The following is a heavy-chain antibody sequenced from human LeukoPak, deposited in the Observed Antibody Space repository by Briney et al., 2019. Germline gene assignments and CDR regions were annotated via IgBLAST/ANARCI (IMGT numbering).Heavy chain of an antibody. CDR2: ISAYNGNT. CDR3: AREDTIFGAVYDAFDI. CDR1: GYTFTSYG. J-gene: IGHJ3*02. Sequence: GASVKVSCKASGYTFTSYGISWVRQAPGQGLEWMGWISAYNGNTNYAQKLQGRVTMTTDTSTSTAYMELRSLRSDDTAVYYCAREDTIFGAVYDAFDIWGQGTMVTVSS. D-gene: IGHD3-3*01. V-gene: IGHV1-18*01.